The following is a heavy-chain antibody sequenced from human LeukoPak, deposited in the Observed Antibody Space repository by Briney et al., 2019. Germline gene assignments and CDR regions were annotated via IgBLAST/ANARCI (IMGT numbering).Heavy chain of an antibody. D-gene: IGHD3-3*01. CDR2: INPSGGST. Sequence: ASVKVSCKASGYTFTSYYMHWVRQAPGQGLEWMGIINPSGGSTSYAQKFQGRVTMTRDTPTSTVYMELSSLRSEDTAVYYCARSVGYYDFWSGYQTLYGMDVWGQGTTVTVSS. V-gene: IGHV1-46*01. CDR3: ARSVGYYDFWSGYQTLYGMDV. CDR1: GYTFTSYY. J-gene: IGHJ6*02.